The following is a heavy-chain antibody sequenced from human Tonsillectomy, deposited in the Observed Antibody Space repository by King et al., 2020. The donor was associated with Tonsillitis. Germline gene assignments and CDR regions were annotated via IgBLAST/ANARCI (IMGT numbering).Heavy chain of an antibody. CDR1: GGSFSGYY. CDR2: INRSGST. J-gene: IGHJ4*02. CDR3: ARVGERLSVVRGLVISKIPFDY. V-gene: IGHV4-34*01. Sequence: VQLQQWGAGLLKPSETLSLTCAVYGGSFSGYYWSWIRQPPGKGLEWIGEINRSGSTNYNPSLKSRVTISVDASKNQFSVSLTSVTAADTAVYYCARVGERLSVVRGLVISKIPFDYWGQGTLVTVSS. D-gene: IGHD3-10*01.